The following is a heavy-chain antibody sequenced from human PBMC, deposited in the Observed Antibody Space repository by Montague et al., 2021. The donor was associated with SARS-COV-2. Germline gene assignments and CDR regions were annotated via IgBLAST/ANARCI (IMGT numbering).Heavy chain of an antibody. Sequence: SETLSLTCNVSGDSITSTNYYWVWIRQPPGKGLEWIGSINYSGSTYYNPSLKSRLTISMDTSTNQFSLRLTSMTAADTAVYYCVRQGKTYYCDSRGFDPWGQGTPVAVSS. CDR3: VRQGKTYYCDSRGFDP. V-gene: IGHV4-39*01. J-gene: IGHJ5*02. CDR1: GDSITSTNYY. CDR2: INYSGST. D-gene: IGHD3-22*01.